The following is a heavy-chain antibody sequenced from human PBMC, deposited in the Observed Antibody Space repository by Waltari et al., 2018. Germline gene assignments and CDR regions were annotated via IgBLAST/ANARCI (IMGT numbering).Heavy chain of an antibody. CDR3: ARLNYGDYVGAFDI. Sequence: QVQLVQSGAEVTKPGASVQVSCKASGYTFTGYYLHWVRQAPGQGREWMGWSNHNSGGTNYAQKFQGRVTMTRDTSISTAYMELSRLRSDDTAVYYCARLNYGDYVGAFDIWGQGTMVTVSS. CDR1: GYTFTGYY. J-gene: IGHJ3*02. CDR2: SNHNSGGT. V-gene: IGHV1-2*02. D-gene: IGHD4-17*01.